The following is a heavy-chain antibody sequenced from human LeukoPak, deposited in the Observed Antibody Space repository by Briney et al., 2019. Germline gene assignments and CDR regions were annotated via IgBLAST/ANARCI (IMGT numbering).Heavy chain of an antibody. CDR1: GGPISGSSYY. D-gene: IGHD2-15*01. Sequence: SETLSLTCTVSGGPISGSSYYWGWIRQPPGKGLEWIGSIYYSGNTYYSPSLKSRVTISVDTSKNQFSLELSSVTAADTAVYYCARLTQYCSGGNCDLWGQGTLVTVSS. J-gene: IGHJ5*02. V-gene: IGHV4-39*01. CDR2: IYYSGNT. CDR3: ARLTQYCSGGNCDL.